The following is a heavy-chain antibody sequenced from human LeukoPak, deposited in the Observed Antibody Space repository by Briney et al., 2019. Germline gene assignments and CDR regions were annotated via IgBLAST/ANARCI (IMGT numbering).Heavy chain of an antibody. Sequence: GGSLRLSCASSGFTFTSHWMSWVRQAPGKGLGWVARMNLDGSEKYYVDSVKGRFTISRDNAKTSLYLEMNSLRAEDTAVYYCARDATYCTNGVCYTRFDYWGQGTLVTVSS. CDR3: ARDATYCTNGVCYTRFDY. D-gene: IGHD2-8*01. J-gene: IGHJ4*02. CDR2: MNLDGSEK. V-gene: IGHV3-7*01. CDR1: GFTFTSHW.